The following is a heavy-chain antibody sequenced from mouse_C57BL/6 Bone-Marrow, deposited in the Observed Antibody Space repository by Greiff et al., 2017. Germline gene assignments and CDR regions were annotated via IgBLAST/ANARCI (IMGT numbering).Heavy chain of an antibody. J-gene: IGHJ4*01. CDR2: ISYDGSN. CDR1: GYSITSGYY. CDR3: ARGGLPYAMDY. D-gene: IGHD2-2*01. V-gene: IGHV3-6*01. Sequence: EVHLVESGPGLVKPSQSLSLTCSVTGYSITSGYYWNWIRQFPGNKLEWMAYISYDGSNNYNPSLKNRISITRDTTKNQFFLKLNSVTTEDTATYYCARGGLPYAMDYWGQGTSVTVSS.